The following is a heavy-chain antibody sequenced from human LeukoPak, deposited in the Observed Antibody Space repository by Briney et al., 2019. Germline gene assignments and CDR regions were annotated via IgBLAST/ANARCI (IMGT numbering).Heavy chain of an antibody. Sequence: SETLSLTCTVSGGSISSSSYYWGWIRQPPGKGLEWIANIYYSGSTYYNPSLKSQVSISIDTSKNQFSLKLTSVTAADTAVYYCARQTGSGLFILPGGQGTLVTVSS. J-gene: IGHJ4*02. CDR2: IYYSGST. V-gene: IGHV4-39*01. CDR1: GGSISSSSYY. CDR3: ARQTGSGLFILP. D-gene: IGHD3/OR15-3a*01.